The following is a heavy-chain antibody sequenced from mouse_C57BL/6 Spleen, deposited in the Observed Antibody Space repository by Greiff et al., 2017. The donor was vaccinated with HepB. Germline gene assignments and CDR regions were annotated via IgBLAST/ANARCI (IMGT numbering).Heavy chain of an antibody. Sequence: VQLQQSGAELVKPGASVKISCKASGYAFSSYWMNWVKQRPGKGLEWIGQIYPGDGDTNYNGKFKGKATLTADKSSSTAYMQLSSLTSEDSAVYFCARSGLLPNSYFDVWGTGTTVTVSS. CDR2: IYPGDGDT. V-gene: IGHV1-80*01. CDR3: ARSGLLPNSYFDV. J-gene: IGHJ1*03. D-gene: IGHD2-3*01. CDR1: GYAFSSYW.